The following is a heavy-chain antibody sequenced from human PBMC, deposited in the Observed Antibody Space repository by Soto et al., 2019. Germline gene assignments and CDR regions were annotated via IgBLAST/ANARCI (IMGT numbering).Heavy chain of an antibody. J-gene: IGHJ4*02. V-gene: IGHV4-39*01. CDR1: GGSISSSRYY. Sequence: QLQLQESGPGLVKPSETLSLTCTVSGGSISSSRYYWGWIRQPPGKRLEWIGSIYYSGNTYYNPSLKSRVTISVDTSKNQFSLKLSSVTAADTAVYYCARHHDYDSSGYLGSIDYWGQGTLVTVSS. CDR3: ARHHDYDSSGYLGSIDY. CDR2: IYYSGNT. D-gene: IGHD3-22*01.